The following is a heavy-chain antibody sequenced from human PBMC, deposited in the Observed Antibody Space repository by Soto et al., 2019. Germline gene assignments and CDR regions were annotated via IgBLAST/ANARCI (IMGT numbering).Heavy chain of an antibody. Sequence: GGSLRLSCAASGFTFSSYAMSWVRQAPGKGLEWVSAISGSGGSTYYADSVKGRFTISRDNSKNTLYLQMNSLRAEDTAVYYCAKGYPVLRGVEGVSNWFDPWGQGTLVTVSS. CDR3: AKGYPVLRGVEGVSNWFDP. CDR1: GFTFSSYA. CDR2: ISGSGGST. J-gene: IGHJ5*02. D-gene: IGHD3-16*02. V-gene: IGHV3-23*01.